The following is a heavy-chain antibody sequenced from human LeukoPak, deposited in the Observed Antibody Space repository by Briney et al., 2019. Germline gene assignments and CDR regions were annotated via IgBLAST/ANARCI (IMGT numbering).Heavy chain of an antibody. Sequence: PSETLSLTCTVSGGSVSSGSYYWSWIRQPPGKGLEWIGYIYYSGSTNYNPSLKSRVTISVDTSKNQFSLKLSSVTAADTAVYYCARVHDSSSWYPPYLYYYGMDVWGQGTTVTVSS. V-gene: IGHV4-61*01. D-gene: IGHD6-13*01. CDR3: ARVHDSSSWYPPYLYYYGMDV. J-gene: IGHJ6*02. CDR1: GGSVSSGSYY. CDR2: IYYSGST.